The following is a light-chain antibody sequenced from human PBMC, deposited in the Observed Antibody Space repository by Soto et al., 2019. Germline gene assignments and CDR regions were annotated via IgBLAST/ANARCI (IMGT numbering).Light chain of an antibody. CDR1: TSNIGNNY. J-gene: IGLJ2*01. Sequence: QSVLTQPPSVSAAPGQKVTISRSGSTSNIGNNYVSWYQQLPGTAPKLLIYDNNKRPSGIPDPFSGSKSGTSATLGITGLQTGDEADYYCGTWDSSLSAVVLGGGTKRTVL. CDR2: DNN. V-gene: IGLV1-51*01. CDR3: GTWDSSLSAVV.